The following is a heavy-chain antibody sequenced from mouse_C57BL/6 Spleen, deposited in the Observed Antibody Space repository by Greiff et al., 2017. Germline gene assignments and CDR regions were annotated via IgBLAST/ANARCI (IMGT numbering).Heavy chain of an antibody. CDR2: ISYDGSN. D-gene: IGHD2-5*01. Sequence: EVQLQQSGPGLVKPSQSLSLTCSVTGYSITSGYYWNWIRQFPGNKLEWMGYISYDGSNNYNPSLKNRISITRDTSKNQFFLKLNSVTTEDTATFYCARDSKGLNYFDYWGQGTTLSVSS. J-gene: IGHJ2*01. CDR1: GYSITSGYY. CDR3: ARDSKGLNYFDY. V-gene: IGHV3-6*01.